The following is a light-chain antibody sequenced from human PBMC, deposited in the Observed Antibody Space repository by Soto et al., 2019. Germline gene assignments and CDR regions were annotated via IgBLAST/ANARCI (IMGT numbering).Light chain of an antibody. Sequence: ESVLTQSPGTLSLSPGERATLSCRASQSVSSNYLAWYQQKPGQAPRLLIYGASTRAGGIPDRFRGSVSGTDFTLSIVTLEPEDSAVYYCQQYATSPFTFGPGTKVDIK. CDR3: QQYATSPFT. V-gene: IGKV3-20*01. CDR2: GAS. J-gene: IGKJ3*01. CDR1: QSVSSNY.